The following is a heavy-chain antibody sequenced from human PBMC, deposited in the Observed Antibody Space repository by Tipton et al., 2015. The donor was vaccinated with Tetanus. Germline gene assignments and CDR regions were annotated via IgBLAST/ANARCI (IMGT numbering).Heavy chain of an antibody. CDR1: GYTFRNYD. CDR3: ARTVRGTTRVGFQYSDYYRMDV. CDR2: MNPASGNT. J-gene: IGHJ6*02. V-gene: IGHV1-8*01. Sequence: QLVQSGPEVKKPGASVKVSCKASGYTFRNYDISWVRQANGQGLEWMGWMNPASGNTGSAQKFQVRVTMTRDTAISTAFLEVTSLRSEDTAIYFCARTVRGTTRVGFQYSDYYRMDVWGQGTTVTVSS. D-gene: IGHD4-11*01.